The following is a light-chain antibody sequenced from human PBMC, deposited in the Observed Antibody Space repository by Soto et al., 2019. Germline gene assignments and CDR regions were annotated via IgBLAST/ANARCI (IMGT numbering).Light chain of an antibody. V-gene: IGLV2-14*01. CDR2: EVT. J-gene: IGLJ1*01. Sequence: LSQPASVSGSPGQSITISCTGTRRDVGGYNYVSWYQQYPGKSPKLLIYEVTHRPSGVSNRFSGSKSGNTASLTISGLQAEDEADYYCSSYTISNTLPFVFGTGTKVTLL. CDR1: RRDVGGYNY. CDR3: SSYTISNTLPFV.